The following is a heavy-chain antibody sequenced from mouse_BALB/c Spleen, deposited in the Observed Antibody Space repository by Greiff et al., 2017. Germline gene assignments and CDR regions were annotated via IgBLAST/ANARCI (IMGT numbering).Heavy chain of an antibody. J-gene: IGHJ3*01. CDR2: ISSGSSTI. Sequence: EVKLMESGGGLVQPGGSRKLSCAASGFTFSSFGMHWVRQAPEKGLEWVAYISSGSSTIYYADTVKGRFTISRDNPKNTLFLQMTSLRSEDTAMYYCARDDGYYNWFAYWGQGTLVTVSA. CDR3: ARDDGYYNWFAY. CDR1: GFTFSSFG. V-gene: IGHV5-17*02. D-gene: IGHD2-3*01.